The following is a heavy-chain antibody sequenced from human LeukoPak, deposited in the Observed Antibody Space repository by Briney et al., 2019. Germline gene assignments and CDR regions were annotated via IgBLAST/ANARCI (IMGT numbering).Heavy chain of an antibody. J-gene: IGHJ4*02. D-gene: IGHD3-22*01. V-gene: IGHV4-4*07. CDR1: GGSISSYY. Sequence: NASETLSLTCTVSGGSISSYYWSWIRQPAGKGLEWIGRIYTSGSTNYNPSLKSRVTMSVDTSKNQFSLKLSSVTAADTAVYYCARVPMLVAVFDYWGQGTLVTVSS. CDR3: ARVPMLVAVFDY. CDR2: IYTSGST.